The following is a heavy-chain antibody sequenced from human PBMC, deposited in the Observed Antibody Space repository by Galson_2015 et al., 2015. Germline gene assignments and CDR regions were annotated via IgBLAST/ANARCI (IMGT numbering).Heavy chain of an antibody. Sequence: LSLTCTVSGASISSYYWSWVRQPPGKGLEWIGYIYHSGTTNYNPSLKSRVTISVDTSKNQFSLKLSSVTAADTAVHYCARRRDYFDYWGQGTLVTVSS. V-gene: IGHV4-59*01. CDR1: GASISSYY. CDR3: ARRRDYFDY. J-gene: IGHJ4*02. CDR2: IYHSGTT.